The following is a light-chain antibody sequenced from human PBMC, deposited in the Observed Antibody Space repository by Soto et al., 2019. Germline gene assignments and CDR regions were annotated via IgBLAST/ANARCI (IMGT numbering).Light chain of an antibody. CDR2: KAS. V-gene: IGKV1-5*03. J-gene: IGKJ3*01. Sequence: DIQMTQSPSTLSASVGDRVTITCRASQSISSWLAWYQQKPGRAPNLLIYKASSLESGVPSRFSGSGSGTEFTLTISSLQPDDFATDYCQQYNSLFTFGPGTKVDIK. CDR1: QSISSW. CDR3: QQYNSLFT.